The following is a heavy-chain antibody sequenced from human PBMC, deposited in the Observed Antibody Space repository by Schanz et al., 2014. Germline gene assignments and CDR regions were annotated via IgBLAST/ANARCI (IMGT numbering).Heavy chain of an antibody. D-gene: IGHD3-22*01. Sequence: VQLEESGGGVVRPGRSLRLSCAASGFTFSNYGMHWVRQAPGKGLEWVSTLSGSGAGTFYADSVKGRFTISRDNSENTLYLQMNSLRAEDTAVYYCAKQHGVIQQVSDYWGQGTLVNVSS. CDR3: AKQHGVIQQVSDY. CDR2: LSGSGAGT. CDR1: GFTFSNYG. V-gene: IGHV3-23*04. J-gene: IGHJ4*02.